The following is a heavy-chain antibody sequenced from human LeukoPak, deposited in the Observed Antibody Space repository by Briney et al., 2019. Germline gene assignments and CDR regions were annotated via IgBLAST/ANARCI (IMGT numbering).Heavy chain of an antibody. CDR2: IIPILGIA. V-gene: IGHV1-69*04. CDR3: ARGYGGKVVGYAFDI. D-gene: IGHD4-23*01. J-gene: IGHJ3*02. Sequence: GASVKVSCKASGGTFSSYAISWVRQAPGQGLEWMGRIIPILGIANYAQKFQGRVTITADKSTSTAYMELSSLRSDDTAVYYCARGYGGKVVGYAFDIWGQGTMVTVSS. CDR1: GGTFSSYA.